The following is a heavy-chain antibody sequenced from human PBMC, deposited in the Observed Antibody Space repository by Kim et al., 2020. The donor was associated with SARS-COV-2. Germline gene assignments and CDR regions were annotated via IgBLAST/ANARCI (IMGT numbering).Heavy chain of an antibody. CDR3: MRDPGTY. D-gene: IGHD1-26*01. J-gene: IGHJ4*02. CDR2: IKEDGSEA. Sequence: GGSLRLSCVASGFIIRTYWMTWVRQPPGKGLEWVGNIKEDGSEAYYADSVKGRFTISRDNAKNSLYLQMNSLRAEDTAVYYCMRDPGTYWRQGTLVLVSS. V-gene: IGHV3-7*01. CDR1: GFIIRTYW.